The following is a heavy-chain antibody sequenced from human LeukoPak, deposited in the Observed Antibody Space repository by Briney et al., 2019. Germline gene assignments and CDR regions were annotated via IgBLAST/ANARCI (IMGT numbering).Heavy chain of an antibody. J-gene: IGHJ4*02. CDR2: IYYSGAT. CDR1: GDSISSNY. CDR3: GRFGITVVRGGKYYFDY. D-gene: IGHD3-10*01. V-gene: IGHV4-59*08. Sequence: PSETLSLTCTVSGDSISSNYWSWIRQPAGKGLEWIGHIYYSGATKYNPSLKSRITISVDTSKNQFSLMLSSVTAADTAVYYCGRFGITVVRGGKYYFDYWGQGTLVTVSS.